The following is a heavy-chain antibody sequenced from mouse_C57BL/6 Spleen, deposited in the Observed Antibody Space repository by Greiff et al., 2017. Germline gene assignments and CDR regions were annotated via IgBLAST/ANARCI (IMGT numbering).Heavy chain of an antibody. D-gene: IGHD2-2*01. V-gene: IGHV1-66*01. CDR3: ARGYLYYARDY. CDR1: GYSFTSYY. Sequence: QVQLQQSGPELVKPGASVKISCKASGYSFTSYYIHWVKQRPGQGLEWIGWIYPGSGNTKYNEKFKGKATLTADTSSSTAYMQLSSLTSEDSAVYYCARGYLYYARDYWGQGTSVTVSS. J-gene: IGHJ4*01. CDR2: IYPGSGNT.